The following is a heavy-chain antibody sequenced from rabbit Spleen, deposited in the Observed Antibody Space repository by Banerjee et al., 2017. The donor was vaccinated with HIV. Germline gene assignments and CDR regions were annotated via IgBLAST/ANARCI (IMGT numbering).Heavy chain of an antibody. CDR3: ARDGAGGSYFAL. V-gene: IGHV1S40*01. J-gene: IGHJ4*01. Sequence: QSLEESGGDLVKPGASLTLACKASGFSFSGGNDMCWVRQAPGKGLEWIGCIDPVFGITYYANWVSGRFSISRENAQNTVFLQMTSLTAADTATYFCARDGAGGSYFALWGPGTLVTVS. D-gene: IGHD8-1*01. CDR1: GFSFSGGND. CDR2: IDPVFGIT.